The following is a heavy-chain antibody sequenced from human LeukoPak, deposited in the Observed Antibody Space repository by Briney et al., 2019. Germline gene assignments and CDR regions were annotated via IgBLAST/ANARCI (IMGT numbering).Heavy chain of an antibody. Sequence: PGGSLRLSCVGSGFTFSSHAMSWVRQAPEKGLEWVSAIRDSGSSTHYADSVKGRFTTSRDNSKNTLFLQMNSLRAEDTAIYYCAKYGPQDSGSSHFDYWGQGALVTVSS. J-gene: IGHJ4*02. D-gene: IGHD1-26*01. V-gene: IGHV3-23*01. CDR2: IRDSGSST. CDR1: GFTFSSHA. CDR3: AKYGPQDSGSSHFDY.